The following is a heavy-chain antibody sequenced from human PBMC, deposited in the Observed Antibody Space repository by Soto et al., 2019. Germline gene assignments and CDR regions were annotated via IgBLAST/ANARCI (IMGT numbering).Heavy chain of an antibody. D-gene: IGHD2-15*01. Sequence: EVQLLESGGNLVQPGGSLRLSCAASGFTFSSYVMSWVRQAPGKGLEWVSTISGSGASIYDADSVKGRFTISRDNSTNTVYLQMNSLRAEDTAVYYCAKDGLGSCTGGTCYGSDYRGQGTLVTVSS. J-gene: IGHJ4*02. CDR2: ISGSGASI. CDR1: GFTFSSYV. V-gene: IGHV3-23*01. CDR3: AKDGLGSCTGGTCYGSDY.